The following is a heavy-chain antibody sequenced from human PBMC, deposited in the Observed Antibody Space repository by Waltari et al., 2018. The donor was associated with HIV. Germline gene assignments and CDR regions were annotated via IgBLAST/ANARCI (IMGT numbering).Heavy chain of an antibody. CDR1: GFTFSNFA. CDR3: ARGYSSSRWIPLYH. Sequence: QVQLVESGGGVVQPGTSLTLSCPVSGFTFSNFAFHWVRQSPGKGLEWLAVFWSDGVEISYADSVKGRFTISKDSSQKTLYLHLTSLRAEDTALYYCARGYSSSRWIPLYHWGRGTLVTVSS. D-gene: IGHD6-6*01. J-gene: IGHJ4*02. CDR2: FWSDGVEI. V-gene: IGHV3-33*01.